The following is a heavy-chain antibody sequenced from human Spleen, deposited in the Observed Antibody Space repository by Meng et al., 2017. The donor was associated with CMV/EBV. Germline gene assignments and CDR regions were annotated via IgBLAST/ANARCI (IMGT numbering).Heavy chain of an antibody. CDR1: GDSMSNYF. D-gene: IGHD1-26*01. V-gene: IGHV4-59*01. CDR2: IHYSGTT. Sequence: GPLRLSCTVSGDSMSNYFWTWIRQAPGKGLEWIGYIHYSGTTSYNPSLKSRLTISVDTSKNQFSLKLSSVTAADTAVYYCARGRGVLNNWFDPWGQGTLVTVSS. CDR3: ARGRGVLNNWFDP. J-gene: IGHJ5*02.